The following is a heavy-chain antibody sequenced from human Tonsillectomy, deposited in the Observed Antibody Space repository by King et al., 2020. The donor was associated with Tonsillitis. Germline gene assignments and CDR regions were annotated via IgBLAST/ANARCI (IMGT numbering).Heavy chain of an antibody. J-gene: IGHJ6*02. CDR3: ARVLIAAAGLYYYGMDV. V-gene: IGHV1-2*02. Sequence: QLVQSGAEVKKPGASVKVSCKASGYTFIGYDIHWVRQAPAQRIEWMGWINPNSGGTKYAQQFQGRVTMTRDTSISTAYMELSRLKSDDTAVYYCARVLIAAAGLYYYGMDVWGQGTTVTVSS. CDR2: INPNSGGT. CDR1: GYTFIGYD. D-gene: IGHD6-13*01.